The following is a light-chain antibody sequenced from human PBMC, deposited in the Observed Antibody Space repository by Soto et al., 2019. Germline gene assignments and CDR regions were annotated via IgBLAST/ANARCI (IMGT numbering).Light chain of an antibody. CDR2: GNS. Sequence: QSVLTQPPSVSGAPGQRVTISCTGSSSNIGAGYDVHWYQQLPGTAPKLLIYGNSNRPSGVPDRFSGSKSGTSASLAITGLHAEYEADYYCQSYDSSRSYVFGTGTKLTVL. J-gene: IGLJ1*01. V-gene: IGLV1-40*01. CDR1: SSNIGAGYD. CDR3: QSYDSSRSYV.